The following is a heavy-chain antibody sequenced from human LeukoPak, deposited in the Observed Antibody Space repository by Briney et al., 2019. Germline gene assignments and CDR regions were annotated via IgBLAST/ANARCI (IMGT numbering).Heavy chain of an antibody. CDR1: GGSISSYY. CDR2: IYYSGST. Sequence: SETLSLTCTVSGGSISSYYWSWIRHPPGKGLEWIGYIYYSGSTYYNPSLKSRVTISVDTSKNQFSLKLSSVTAADTAVYYCARLGYYYYMDVWGKGTTVTVSS. J-gene: IGHJ6*03. V-gene: IGHV4-59*01. CDR3: ARLGYYYYMDV.